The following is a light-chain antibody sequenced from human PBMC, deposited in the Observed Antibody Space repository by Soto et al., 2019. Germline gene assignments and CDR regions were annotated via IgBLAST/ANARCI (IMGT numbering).Light chain of an antibody. CDR1: QSISSW. Sequence: DIQMTQSPSTLSASVGGRVTITCRASQSISSWLAWYQQKPGKAPKLLIYDASSLESGVPSRFSGSGSGTEFTLTISSLQPDDFATYYCQQYNSYLTFGGGTRWIS. CDR3: QQYNSYLT. CDR2: DAS. J-gene: IGKJ4*01. V-gene: IGKV1-5*01.